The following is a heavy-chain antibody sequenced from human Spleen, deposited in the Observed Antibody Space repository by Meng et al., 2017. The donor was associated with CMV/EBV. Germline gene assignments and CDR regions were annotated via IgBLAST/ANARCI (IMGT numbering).Heavy chain of an antibody. CDR3: AKSSIILPVSPFDT. Sequence: GESLKISCAASGFTFISYAMHWVRQAPGKGLQWVAVISSDGTNKYYADSLKGRLTISRDNSKNTLYLQMNSLRPEDTAVYYCAKSSIILPVSPFDTWGQGTMVTVSS. D-gene: IGHD2/OR15-2a*01. CDR2: ISSDGTNK. J-gene: IGHJ3*02. V-gene: IGHV3-30*04. CDR1: GFTFISYA.